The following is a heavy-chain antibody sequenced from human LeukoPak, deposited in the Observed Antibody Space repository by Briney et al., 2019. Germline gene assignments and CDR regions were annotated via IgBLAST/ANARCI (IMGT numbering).Heavy chain of an antibody. CDR3: ARTGGRPGGSGSYFHYYYYMDV. CDR1: GGSISSSSYY. J-gene: IGHJ6*03. D-gene: IGHD3-10*01. CDR2: IYYSGST. V-gene: IGHV4-39*01. Sequence: PSETLSLTCTVSGGSISSSSYYWGWIRQPPGKGLEWIGSIYYSGSTYYNPSLKSRVTISVDTSKNQFSLKLSSVTAADTAVYYCARTGGRPGGSGSYFHYYYYMDVWGKGTTVTISS.